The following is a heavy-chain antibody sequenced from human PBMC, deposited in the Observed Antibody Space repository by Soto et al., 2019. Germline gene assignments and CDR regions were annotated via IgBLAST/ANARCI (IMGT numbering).Heavy chain of an antibody. CDR3: ARVRGYSYGSPFDY. D-gene: IGHD5-18*01. CDR1: GGSISSGGYS. CDR2: IYHSGST. J-gene: IGHJ4*02. Sequence: KPSETLSLTCAVSGGSISSGGYSWSWIRQPPGKCLEWIGYIYHSGSTYYNPSLKSRVTISVDRSKNQFSLKLSSVTAADTAVYYCARVRGYSYGSPFDYWGQGTLVTVSS. V-gene: IGHV4-30-2*01.